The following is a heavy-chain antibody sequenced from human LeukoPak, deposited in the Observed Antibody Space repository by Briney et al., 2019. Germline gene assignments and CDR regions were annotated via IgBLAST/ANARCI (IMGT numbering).Heavy chain of an antibody. V-gene: IGHV3-66*01. Sequence: GGSLRLSYAASGFTVSSNYMSWVRQAPGKGLEWVSVIYSGGSTYYADSVKGRFTISRDNSKNTLYLQMNSLRAEDTAVYYCARVWFGEDWFDPWGQGTLVTVSS. CDR3: ARVWFGEDWFDP. CDR1: GFTVSSNY. D-gene: IGHD3-10*01. J-gene: IGHJ5*02. CDR2: IYSGGST.